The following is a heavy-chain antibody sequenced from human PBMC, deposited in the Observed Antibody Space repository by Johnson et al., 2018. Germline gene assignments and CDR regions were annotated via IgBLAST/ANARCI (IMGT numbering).Heavy chain of an antibody. CDR2: IGTAGDT. Sequence: EVQLVETGGVVVQPGGSXRLSCAASGFTFSSYDMHWVRQATGKGLEWVSAIGTAGDTYYPGSVKGRFTISRENAKNSLYLQMNILRAGDTAVYYCARGVGYSSSWPDAFDIWGQGTMVTVSS. V-gene: IGHV3-13*01. CDR3: ARGVGYSSSWPDAFDI. J-gene: IGHJ3*02. CDR1: GFTFSSYD. D-gene: IGHD6-13*01.